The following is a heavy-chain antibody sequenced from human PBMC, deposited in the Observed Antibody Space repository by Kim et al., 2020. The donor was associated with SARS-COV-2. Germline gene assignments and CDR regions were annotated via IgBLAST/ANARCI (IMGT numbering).Heavy chain of an antibody. J-gene: IGHJ6*02. CDR2: ISYDGSNK. Sequence: GGSLRLSCAASGFTFSSYGMHWVRQAPGKGLEWVAVISYDGSNKYYADSVKGRFTISRDNSKNTLYLQMNSLRAEDTAVYYCARDAIDYYYGMDVWGQGTTVTVSS. D-gene: IGHD3-22*01. CDR3: ARDAIDYYYGMDV. V-gene: IGHV3-33*05. CDR1: GFTFSSYG.